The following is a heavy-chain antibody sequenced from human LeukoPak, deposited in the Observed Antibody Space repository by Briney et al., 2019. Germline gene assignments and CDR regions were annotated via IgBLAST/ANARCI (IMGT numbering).Heavy chain of an antibody. CDR2: INPNSGGT. V-gene: IGHV1-2*02. CDR1: GYTFTGYY. J-gene: IGHJ5*02. D-gene: IGHD1-1*01. CDR3: ATVPRAWTTDNWFDP. Sequence: ASVKVSCKASGYTFTGYYMHWVRQAPGQGLEWMGWINPNSGGTNYAQKFQGRVTMTRDTSISTAYMELSRLRSEDTAVYYCATVPRAWTTDNWFDPWGQGTLVTVSS.